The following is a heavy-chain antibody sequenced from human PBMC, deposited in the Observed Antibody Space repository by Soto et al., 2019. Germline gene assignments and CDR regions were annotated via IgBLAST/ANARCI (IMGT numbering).Heavy chain of an antibody. CDR2: IYYSGST. Sequence: SETLSLTCTVSGGSISSSSYYWGWIRQPPGKGLEWIGSIYYSGSTYYNPSLKSRVTISVDTSKNQFSLKLSSVTAADTAVYYCARRSFLGPGEREHGRYCSGGSCYRWFDPWGQGTLVTVSS. D-gene: IGHD2-15*01. CDR3: ARRSFLGPGEREHGRYCSGGSCYRWFDP. V-gene: IGHV4-39*01. J-gene: IGHJ5*02. CDR1: GGSISSSSYY.